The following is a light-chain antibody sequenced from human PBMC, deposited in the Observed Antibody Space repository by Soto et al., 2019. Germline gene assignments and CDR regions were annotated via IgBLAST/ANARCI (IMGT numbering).Light chain of an antibody. CDR3: QQYGNAPFT. V-gene: IGKV3-20*01. CDR2: GAS. Sequence: EIVLTQSPGTLSFSPGERATLTCRASQSVTSSYLAWFQQKPGQAPRLLFYGASSRATGIPDRFSGSGSGTDFILTISRLEPEDFAVYYCQQYGNAPFTFGPGTKVDIK. J-gene: IGKJ3*01. CDR1: QSVTSSY.